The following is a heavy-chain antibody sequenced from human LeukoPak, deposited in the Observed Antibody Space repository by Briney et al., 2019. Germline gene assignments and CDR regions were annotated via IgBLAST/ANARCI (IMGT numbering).Heavy chain of an antibody. CDR3: AKDPPLLWFGPPYMDV. Sequence: GGSLRLSCAASGFTFSSYGMSWVRQAPGKGLEWVSAISGSGGSTYYADSVKGRFTISRDNSRNTLYLQMNSLRAEDTAVYYCAKDPPLLWFGPPYMDVWGKGTTVTISS. D-gene: IGHD3-10*01. V-gene: IGHV3-23*01. CDR2: ISGSGGST. J-gene: IGHJ6*03. CDR1: GFTFSSYG.